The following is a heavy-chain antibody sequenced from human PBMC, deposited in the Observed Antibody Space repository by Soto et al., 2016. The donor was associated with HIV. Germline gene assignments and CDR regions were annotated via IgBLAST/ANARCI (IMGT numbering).Heavy chain of an antibody. CDR3: ARDNGRSLIQN. D-gene: IGHD1-26*01. J-gene: IGHJ1*01. V-gene: IGHV3-53*02. Sequence: EVQLVETGGGLVQPGGSLRLSCAPSGFSISYNYMSRVRQAPGKGLEWVSSVYVNGRTYYADSVKGRFTVSRDMSKNLIYLQMNSLRTEDTAVYFCARDNGRSLIQNWGRGTLVTVSS. CDR1: GFSISYNY. CDR2: VYVNGRT.